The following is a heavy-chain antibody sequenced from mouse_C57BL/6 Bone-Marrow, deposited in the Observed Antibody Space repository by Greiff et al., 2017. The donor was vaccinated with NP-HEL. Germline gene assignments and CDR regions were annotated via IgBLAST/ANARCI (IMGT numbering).Heavy chain of an antibody. CDR2: IYPRSGNT. CDR1: GYTFTSYG. Sequence: QVQLQQSGAELARPGASVKLSCKASGYTFTSYGISWVKQRTGQGLEWIGEIYPRSGNTYYNEKFKGKATLTADKSSSTAYMELRSLTSEDSAVYFCARFYDYDSYWYFDVWGTGTTVTVSS. CDR3: ARFYDYDSYWYFDV. V-gene: IGHV1-81*01. D-gene: IGHD2-4*01. J-gene: IGHJ1*03.